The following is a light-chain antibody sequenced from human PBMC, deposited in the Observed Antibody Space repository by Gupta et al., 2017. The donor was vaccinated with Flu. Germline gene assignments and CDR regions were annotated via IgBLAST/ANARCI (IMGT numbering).Light chain of an antibody. CDR1: QSISSC. CDR2: AAS. V-gene: IGKV1-39*01. Sequence: GDRVTIYCRGRQSISSCLNWYQQKPGKAPKLLIYAASSMQSRVTSRFSGSGTETDFTLTIRRLQHDDFATYYCRQIYSTPRTFGHGTKVDIK. J-gene: IGKJ3*01. CDR3: RQIYSTPRT.